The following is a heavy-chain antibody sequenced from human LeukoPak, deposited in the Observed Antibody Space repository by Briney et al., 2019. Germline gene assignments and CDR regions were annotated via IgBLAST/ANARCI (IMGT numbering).Heavy chain of an antibody. Sequence: ASVKVSCKASGGTFSSYAISWVRQAPGQGLEWMGGIIPIFGTANYAQKFQGRVTITADESTSTAYMELSSLRSEDTAVYYCARRYSGSYGVYYFDYWGQGTLVTVSS. V-gene: IGHV1-69*13. CDR2: IIPIFGTA. D-gene: IGHD1-26*01. CDR1: GGTFSSYA. J-gene: IGHJ4*02. CDR3: ARRYSGSYGVYYFDY.